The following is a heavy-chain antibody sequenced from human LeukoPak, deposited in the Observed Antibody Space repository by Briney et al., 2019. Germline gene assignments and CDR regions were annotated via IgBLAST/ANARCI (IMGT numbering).Heavy chain of an antibody. D-gene: IGHD2-2*02. V-gene: IGHV4-30-4*08. CDR1: GGSISSGDYY. CDR2: IYYSGST. CDR3: ARDVPVAPAAIRRRIFDY. Sequence: SETLSLTCTVSGGSISSGDYYWRWIRQPPGKGLEWIGYIYYSGSTYYNPSLKSRVTISVDTSKNQFSLKLSSVTAADTAVYYCARDVPVAPAAIRRRIFDYWGQGTLVTVSS. J-gene: IGHJ4*02.